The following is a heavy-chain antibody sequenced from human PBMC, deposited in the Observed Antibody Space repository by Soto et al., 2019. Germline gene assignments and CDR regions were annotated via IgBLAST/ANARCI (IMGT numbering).Heavy chain of an antibody. CDR1: GFTFSSYW. CDR2: IKQDGSEK. CDR3: AREDYLDAFDI. J-gene: IGHJ3*02. D-gene: IGHD3-16*01. V-gene: IGHV3-7*03. Sequence: GGSLRLSCAASGFTFSSYWMSWVRQAQGKGLEWVANIKQDGSEKYYVDSVKGRFTISRDNAKNSLYLQMNSLRAEDTAVYYCAREDYLDAFDIWGQGTMVTVSS.